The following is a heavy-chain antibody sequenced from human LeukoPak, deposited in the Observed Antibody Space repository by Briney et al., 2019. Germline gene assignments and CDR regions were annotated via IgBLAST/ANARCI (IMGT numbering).Heavy chain of an antibody. D-gene: IGHD3-9*01. J-gene: IGHJ4*02. V-gene: IGHV3-7*01. CDR2: IKQDGSEK. CDR3: AKAPRGDYDILTGYLY. CDR1: GFTFSNYW. Sequence: GGSLRLSCAASGFTFSNYWMSWVRQAPGKGLEWVANIKQDGSEKHYVDSVKGRFTISTDNAKNSMDLQMNSLRAEDTAVYYCAKAPRGDYDILTGYLYWGQGTLVTVSS.